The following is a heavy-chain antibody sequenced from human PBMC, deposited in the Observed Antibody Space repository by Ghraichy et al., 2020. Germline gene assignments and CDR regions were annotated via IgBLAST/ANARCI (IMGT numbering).Heavy chain of an antibody. CDR1: GFNFDAHG. V-gene: IGHV3-9*01. Sequence: GGSLRLSCVASGFNFDAHGIHWVRQVPGKGLEWVSGILWNRDRIGYADSVKGRFTTSIDNARSSVYLQMNNLRTEDTAFYYCVYDTLPGGCDFWGQGALVTVSS. CDR2: ILWNRDRI. J-gene: IGHJ4*02. D-gene: IGHD2-15*01. CDR3: VYDTLPGGCDF.